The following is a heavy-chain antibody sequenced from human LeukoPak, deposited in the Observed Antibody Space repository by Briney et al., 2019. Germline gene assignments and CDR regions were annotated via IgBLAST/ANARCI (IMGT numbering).Heavy chain of an antibody. CDR2: INQDEREK. CDR1: GFTFSSYW. D-gene: IGHD2-2*01. CDR3: ARHRYQLLPFDY. V-gene: IGHV3-7*01. Sequence: GGSLRLSCAASGFTFSSYWMSWVRQAPGKGLEWVAHINQDEREKYYVDSVKGRFTISRDNAKESVYLQMNSLRVEDTAVYYCARHRYQLLPFDYWGQGTLVAVSS. J-gene: IGHJ4*02.